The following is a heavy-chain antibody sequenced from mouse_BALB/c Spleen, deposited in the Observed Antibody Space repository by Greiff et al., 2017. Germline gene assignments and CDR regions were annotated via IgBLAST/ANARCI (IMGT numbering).Heavy chain of an antibody. CDR1: GYTFTDYN. CDR3: ARIYYDYDGFDY. D-gene: IGHD2-4*01. Sequence: EVQLQQSGPELVKPGASVRISCKASGYTFTDYNMHWVKQSHGKSLEWIGYIYPYNGGTGYNQKFKSKATLTVDNSSSTAYMELRSLTSEDSAVYYCARIYYDYDGFDYWGQGTTLTVSS. V-gene: IGHV1S29*02. J-gene: IGHJ2*01. CDR2: IYPYNGGT.